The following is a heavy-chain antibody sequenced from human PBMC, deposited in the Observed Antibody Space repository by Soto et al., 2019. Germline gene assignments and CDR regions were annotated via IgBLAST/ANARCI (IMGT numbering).Heavy chain of an antibody. J-gene: IGHJ6*03. CDR1: GFTFSSYW. CDR2: IKQDGSEK. V-gene: IGHV3-7*01. D-gene: IGHD5-12*01. CDR3: AREVGGYSGYDNYYYYMDV. Sequence: PGGSLRLSCAASGFTFSSYWMSWVRQAPGKGLEWVANIKQDGSEKYYVDSVKGRFTISRDNAKNSLYLQMNSLRAEDTAVYYCAREVGGYSGYDNYYYYMDVWGKGTTVTVSS.